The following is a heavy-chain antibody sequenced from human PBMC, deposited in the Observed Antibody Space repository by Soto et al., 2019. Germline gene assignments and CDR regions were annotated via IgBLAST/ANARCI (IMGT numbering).Heavy chain of an antibody. J-gene: IGHJ5*02. CDR3: AKDRTSVAGTFWFDP. D-gene: IGHD6-19*01. V-gene: IGHV3-9*01. Sequence: GGSLRLSCAASGFTFYDYAMHWVRQAPGKGLEWVSGISWNSDSIGYADSVKGRFTVSRDNAKNSLYLQMNSLRAEDTALYYCAKDRTSVAGTFWFDPWGQGTLVTVSS. CDR1: GFTFYDYA. CDR2: ISWNSDSI.